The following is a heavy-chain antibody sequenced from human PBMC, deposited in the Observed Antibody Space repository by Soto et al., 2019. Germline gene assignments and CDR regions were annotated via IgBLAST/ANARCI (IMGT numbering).Heavy chain of an antibody. V-gene: IGHV3-15*07. Sequence: PGGSLRLSCAASGFTFSNAWINWVRQAPGKGLEWVGRVKSKTDGGTTDFAAPVKGRFAISRDDSKNMVYLEMNSLKTEDTGIYYCTTVSYITSIIVRFDYWGHGTLVTVSS. J-gene: IGHJ4*01. CDR1: GFTFSNAW. CDR2: VKSKTDGGTT. D-gene: IGHD3-22*01. CDR3: TTVSYITSIIVRFDY.